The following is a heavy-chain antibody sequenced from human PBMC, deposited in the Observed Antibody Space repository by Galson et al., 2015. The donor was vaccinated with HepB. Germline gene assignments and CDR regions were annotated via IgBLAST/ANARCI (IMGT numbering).Heavy chain of an antibody. V-gene: IGHV3-30-3*01. J-gene: IGHJ5*02. D-gene: IGHD2-2*02. CDR3: AGEFSYCSSTSCYRWFDP. CDR1: GFTFSSYA. Sequence: SLRLSCAASGFTFSSYAMHWVRQAPGKGLEWVAVISYDGSNKYYADSVKGRFTISRDNSKNTLYLQMNSLRAEDTAVYYCAGEFSYCSSTSCYRWFDPWGQGTLVTVSS. CDR2: ISYDGSNK.